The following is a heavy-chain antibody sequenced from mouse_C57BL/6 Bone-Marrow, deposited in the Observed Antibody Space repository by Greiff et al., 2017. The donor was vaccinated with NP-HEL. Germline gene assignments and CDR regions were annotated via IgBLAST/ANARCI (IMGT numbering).Heavy chain of an antibody. D-gene: IGHD2-2*01. Sequence: EVKLLESGPELVKPGASVKISCKASGYSFTDYNMNWVKQSNGKSLEWIGVINPNYGTTSYNQKFKGKATLTVDQSSSTAYMQLNSLTSEDSAVYYCAIYYGYPWFAYWGQGTLVTVSA. V-gene: IGHV1-39*01. CDR2: INPNYGTT. CDR1: GYSFTDYN. CDR3: AIYYGYPWFAY. J-gene: IGHJ3*01.